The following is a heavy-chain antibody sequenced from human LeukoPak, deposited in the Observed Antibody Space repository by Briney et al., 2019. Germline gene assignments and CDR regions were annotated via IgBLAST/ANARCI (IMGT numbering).Heavy chain of an antibody. D-gene: IGHD4-17*01. CDR1: GFPFSSYG. CDR3: ARAGGRTVLDAFDI. CDR2: IWNDGSKK. V-gene: IGHV3-33*01. J-gene: IGHJ3*02. Sequence: GGSLRLSCVVSGFPFSSYGMHWVRQAPGKGLEWLTIIWNDGSKKYYADSVKGRFTISRDNSKSTLFLQMDSLRVEDTAVYFCARAGGRTVLDAFDIWGQGTMVIVSS.